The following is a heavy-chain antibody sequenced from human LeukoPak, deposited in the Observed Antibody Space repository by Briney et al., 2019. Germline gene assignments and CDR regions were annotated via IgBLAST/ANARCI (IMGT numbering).Heavy chain of an antibody. D-gene: IGHD6-19*01. CDR2: ISSSGSTI. Sequence: GGSLRLSCAASGFTFSDYYMSWIRQAPGKGLEWVSYISSSGSTIYYADSVKGRFTISRDNAKNSLYLQMNSLRAEDTAVYYCARDLASGWYGGANWYFDLWGRGTLVTVSS. CDR3: ARDLASGWYGGANWYFDL. CDR1: GFTFSDYY. V-gene: IGHV3-11*04. J-gene: IGHJ2*01.